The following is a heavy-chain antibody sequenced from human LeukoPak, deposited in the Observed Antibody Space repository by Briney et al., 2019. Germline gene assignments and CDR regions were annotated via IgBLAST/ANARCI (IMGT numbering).Heavy chain of an antibody. CDR2: INYNGEIT. Sequence: SETLSLTCTVSGGSFSGYLWSWLRQPPGKGLEWIGEINYNGEITNYNPSLKSRLTMSVDTPKNHFSLRLSSVTAADTAVYYCTRSGLTGMRKYTRPDYYYYGMDVRGQGTAVTVSS. CDR1: GGSFSGYL. V-gene: IGHV4-34*01. J-gene: IGHJ6*02. CDR3: TRSGLTGMRKYTRPDYYYYGMDV. D-gene: IGHD1-14*01.